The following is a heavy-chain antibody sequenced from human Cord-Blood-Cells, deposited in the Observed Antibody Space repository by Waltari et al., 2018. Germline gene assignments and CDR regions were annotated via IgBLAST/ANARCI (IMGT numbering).Heavy chain of an antibody. CDR3: ARGGSPYSGYDNWFDP. J-gene: IGHJ5*02. CDR2: IYTRGST. Sequence: QVQLQESGPGLVKPSETLSLTCTVSGGSISSYYWSWIRQPAGKGLEWIGRIYTRGSTNYNPSLKSRVTMSVDTSKNQFSLKLSSVTAADTAVYYCARGGSPYSGYDNWFDPWGQGTLVTVSS. D-gene: IGHD5-12*01. CDR1: GGSISSYY. V-gene: IGHV4-4*07.